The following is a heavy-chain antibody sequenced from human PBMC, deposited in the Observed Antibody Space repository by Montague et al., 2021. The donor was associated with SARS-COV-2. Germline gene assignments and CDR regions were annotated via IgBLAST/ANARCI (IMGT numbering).Heavy chain of an antibody. CDR3: AKNGGSGSLVYWYFDL. CDR2: IFGSGAGT. Sequence: SLRLSCAASGFPFNTYTMTWVRQAPGKGLEWVPSIFGSGAGTYYADSVQGRFTISRDNSKSTLYLQLHGLRAEDTAVYYCAKNGGSGSLVYWYFDLWGRGTPVAVSS. D-gene: IGHD2-8*01. J-gene: IGHJ2*01. V-gene: IGHV3-23*01. CDR1: GFPFNTYT.